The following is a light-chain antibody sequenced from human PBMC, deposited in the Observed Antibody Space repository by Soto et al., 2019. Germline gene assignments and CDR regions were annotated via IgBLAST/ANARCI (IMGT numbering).Light chain of an antibody. CDR3: MQAIQSPRT. J-gene: IGKJ1*01. Sequence: DIVLNQSPLSLPVTPGEPASISFRSSQSLLHSNGNIYLDWYLQKPGQSPQLLIYLGSIRAAGVPERFSSRGSGTDFTLKITRVEAADVEVYYCMQAIQSPRTCDLGTKMEIK. V-gene: IGKV2-28*01. CDR1: QSLLHSNGNIY. CDR2: LGS.